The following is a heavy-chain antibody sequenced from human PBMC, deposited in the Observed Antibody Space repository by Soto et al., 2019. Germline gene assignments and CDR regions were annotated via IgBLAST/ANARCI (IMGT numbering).Heavy chain of an antibody. CDR1: GYTFTSYA. CDR2: INAGNGNT. D-gene: IGHD3-22*01. Sequence: GASVKVSCKASGYTFTSYAIHWARQAPGQRLEWMGWINAGNGNTKYSQKFQGRVTITRDTSASTAYMELSSLRAEDTAVYYCARERDYYDSRGHWRDSDFDYWGRGTLVTVSS. V-gene: IGHV1-3*01. J-gene: IGHJ4*02. CDR3: ARERDYYDSRGHWRDSDFDY.